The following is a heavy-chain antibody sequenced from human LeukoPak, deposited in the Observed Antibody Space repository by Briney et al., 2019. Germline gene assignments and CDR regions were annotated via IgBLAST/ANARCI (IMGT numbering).Heavy chain of an antibody. Sequence: TGGSLRLSCAASGFTFSSYAMHWVRQAPGKGLEYVSAISSNGGSTYYANSVKGRFTISRDNSKNTLYLQMGSLRAEDMAVYYCARSGIVGATTSPPDYWGQGTLVTVSS. CDR2: ISSNGGST. D-gene: IGHD1-26*01. CDR1: GFTFSSYA. CDR3: ARSGIVGATTSPPDY. J-gene: IGHJ4*02. V-gene: IGHV3-64*01.